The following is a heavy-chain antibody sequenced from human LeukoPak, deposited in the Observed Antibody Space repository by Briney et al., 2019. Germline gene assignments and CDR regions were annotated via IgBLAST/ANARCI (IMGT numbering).Heavy chain of an antibody. CDR1: GFTFSSYG. CDR3: AKVGRWYTFDY. Sequence: GKSLRLSCAASGFTFSSYGMHWVRQAPGKGLEWVAVISYDGSSKYYADSVKGRFTISRDNSKDTLYLQMNSLRAEDTAVYYCAKVGRWYTFDYWGQGTLVTVSS. V-gene: IGHV3-30*18. CDR2: ISYDGSSK. D-gene: IGHD6-13*01. J-gene: IGHJ4*02.